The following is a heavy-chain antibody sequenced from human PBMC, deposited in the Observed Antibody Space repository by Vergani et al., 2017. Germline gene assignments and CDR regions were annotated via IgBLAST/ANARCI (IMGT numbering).Heavy chain of an antibody. Sequence: QVHLVESGGGVVQPGRSLRLSCVVSGFTSSYYGMHWVRQAPGKGLEWVAVISYDGTQKYYADSVKGRFTISRDNSKSTLYLQMNSLRAEDTAVYYCARXIPPRFGESYGMDVWGQGTTVTVSS. CDR1: GFTSSYYG. V-gene: IGHV3-30*03. J-gene: IGHJ6*02. CDR3: ARXIPPRFGESYGMDV. D-gene: IGHD3-10*02. CDR2: ISYDGTQK.